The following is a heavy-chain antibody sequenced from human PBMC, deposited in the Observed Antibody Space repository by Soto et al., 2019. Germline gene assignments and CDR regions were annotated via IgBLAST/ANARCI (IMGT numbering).Heavy chain of an antibody. J-gene: IGHJ5*02. CDR2: IYYSGST. V-gene: IGHV4-59*01. Sequence: KSSETLSLTCTVSGGSISSYYWSWIRQPPGKGLEWIGYIYYSGSTNYNPSLKSRVTISVDTSKNQFYLKLSSVTAADTAVYYCASGPFHYYGSGSYLNWFDPWGQGTLVTVAS. CDR1: GGSISSYY. D-gene: IGHD3-10*01. CDR3: ASGPFHYYGSGSYLNWFDP.